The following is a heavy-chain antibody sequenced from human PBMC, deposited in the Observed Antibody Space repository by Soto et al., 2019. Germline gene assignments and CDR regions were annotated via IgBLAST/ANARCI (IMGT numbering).Heavy chain of an antibody. J-gene: IGHJ3*02. CDR1: GFTFSSYS. D-gene: IGHD6-13*01. V-gene: IGHV3-21*01. Sequence: GGSLRLSCATSGFTFSSYSMNWVRQAPGKGLEWVSSISSSSSYIYYADSVKGRFTISRDNAKNSLYLQMNSLRAEDTAVYYCARDQAAAPLPGAFDIWGQGTMVTVSS. CDR3: ARDQAAAPLPGAFDI. CDR2: ISSSSSYI.